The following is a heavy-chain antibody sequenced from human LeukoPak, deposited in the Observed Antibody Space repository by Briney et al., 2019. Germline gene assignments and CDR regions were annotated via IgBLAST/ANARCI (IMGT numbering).Heavy chain of an antibody. Sequence: PSETLSLTCSVSGGSISSSSYYWGWIRQPPGKGLEWIGIINYSGSTYYNPSLKSRLTISVDTSKNQFSLKLNSVTAADTAVYYCARVETLGPEWLLFNWFDPWGQGTLVTVSS. D-gene: IGHD3-3*01. J-gene: IGHJ5*02. CDR3: ARVETLGPEWLLFNWFDP. CDR2: INYSGST. CDR1: GGSISSSSYY. V-gene: IGHV4-39*07.